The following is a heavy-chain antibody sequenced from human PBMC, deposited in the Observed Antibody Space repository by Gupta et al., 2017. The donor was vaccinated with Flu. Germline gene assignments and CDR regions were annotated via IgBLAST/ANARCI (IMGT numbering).Heavy chain of an antibody. J-gene: IGHJ4*02. V-gene: IGHV4-59*01. CDR3: ARAGWYSSGWYGVTPGYYFDY. CDR1: GGSISSYY. CDR2: IYYSGST. D-gene: IGHD6-19*01. Sequence: QVQLQESGPGLVKPSETLSLTCTVSGGSISSYYWSWIRQPPGKGLEWIGYIYYSGSTNYNPSLKSRVTISVDTSKNQFSLKLSSVTAADTAVYYSARAGWYSSGWYGVTPGYYFDYWGQGTLVTVSS.